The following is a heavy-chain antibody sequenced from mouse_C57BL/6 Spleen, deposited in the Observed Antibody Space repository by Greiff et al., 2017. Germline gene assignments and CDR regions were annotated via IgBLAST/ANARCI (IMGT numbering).Heavy chain of an antibody. CDR1: GYAFSSSW. D-gene: IGHD1-1*01. Sequence: QVQLKESGPELVKPGASVKISCKASGYAFSSSWMNWVKQRPGKGLEWIGRIYPGDGDTNYNGKFKGKATLTADKSSSTAYMQLSSLTSEDSAVYICARSGYYYGPWYFDVWGTGATVTVSS. CDR3: ARSGYYYGPWYFDV. V-gene: IGHV1-82*01. J-gene: IGHJ1*03. CDR2: IYPGDGDT.